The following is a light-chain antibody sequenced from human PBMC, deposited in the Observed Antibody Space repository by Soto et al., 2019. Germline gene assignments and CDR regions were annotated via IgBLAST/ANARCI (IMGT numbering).Light chain of an antibody. J-gene: IGKJ4*01. CDR3: QQRSNWHLT. CDR1: QSVSSY. V-gene: IGKV3-11*01. Sequence: EIVLTQSPANLSLSPGERATLSCRASQSVSSYLAWYQQKPGQAPRLLMSDASNRATGIPARFRGSGSGTDVTLTLSSLEPEDFAVYYCQQRSNWHLTFGGGTKVEIK. CDR2: DAS.